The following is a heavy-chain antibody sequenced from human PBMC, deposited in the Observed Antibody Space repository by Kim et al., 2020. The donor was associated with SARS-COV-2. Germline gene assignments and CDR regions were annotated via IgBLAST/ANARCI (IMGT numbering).Heavy chain of an antibody. J-gene: IGHJ6*02. Sequence: GGSLRLSCAASGFTFSSYSMNWVRQAPGKGLEWVSYISSSSTIYYADSVKGRFTISRDNAKNSLYLQMNSLRDEDTAVYYCARDDVTITMVRGDYYYYYGMDVWGQGTTVTVSS. V-gene: IGHV3-48*02. D-gene: IGHD3-10*01. CDR3: ARDDVTITMVRGDYYYYYGMDV. CDR2: ISSSSTI. CDR1: GFTFSSYS.